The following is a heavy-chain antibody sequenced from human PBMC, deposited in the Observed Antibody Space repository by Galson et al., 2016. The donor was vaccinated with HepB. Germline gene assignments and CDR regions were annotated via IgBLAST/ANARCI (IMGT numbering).Heavy chain of an antibody. J-gene: IGHJ4*02. D-gene: IGHD3-3*01. Sequence: SLRLSCAASGFSFSTYVMHWVRQAPGKGLEWVAVISYDGNFQYYTDSVKGRFTISRDNSKSTLYLQMNSLTPEDTAVYYCAKWGGSTTTIFGVYYFDYWGQGTLVTVSS. CDR2: ISYDGNFQ. CDR1: GFSFSTYV. CDR3: AKWGGSTTTIFGVYYFDY. V-gene: IGHV3-30*18.